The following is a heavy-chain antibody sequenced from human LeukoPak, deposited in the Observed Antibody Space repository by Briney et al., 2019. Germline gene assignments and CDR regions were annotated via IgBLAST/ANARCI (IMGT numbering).Heavy chain of an antibody. V-gene: IGHV4-39*01. CDR3: ATQPTYCSSTSCYAPFDY. CDR1: GGSISSSSYY. D-gene: IGHD2-2*01. J-gene: IGHJ4*02. CDR2: IYYSGST. Sequence: SEPLSLTCTVSGGSISSSSYYWGWIRQPPGKGLEWIGSIYYSGSTYYNPSLKSRVTISVDTSKNQFSLKLSSVTAADTAVYYCATQPTYCSSTSCYAPFDYWGQGTLVTVSS.